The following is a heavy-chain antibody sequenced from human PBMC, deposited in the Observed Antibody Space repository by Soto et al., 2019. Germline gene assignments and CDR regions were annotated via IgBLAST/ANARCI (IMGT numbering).Heavy chain of an antibody. J-gene: IGHJ4*02. CDR3: AKERITMVRGVLRANDY. CDR1: GFTFSNAW. V-gene: IGHV3-15*07. Sequence: GGSLRLSCAASGFTFSNAWMNWVRQAPGKGLEWVGRIKSKTDGGTTDYAAPVKGRFTISRDDSKNTLYLQMNSLRAEDTAVYYCAKERITMVRGVLRANDYWGQGTLVTVSS. D-gene: IGHD3-10*01. CDR2: IKSKTDGGTT.